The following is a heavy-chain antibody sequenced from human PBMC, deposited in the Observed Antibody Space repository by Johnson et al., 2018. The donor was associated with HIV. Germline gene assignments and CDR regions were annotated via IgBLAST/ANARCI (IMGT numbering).Heavy chain of an antibody. V-gene: IGHV3-30*02. CDR2: IRYDGNDQ. CDR1: GFTFSNYG. D-gene: IGHD2-2*01. J-gene: IGHJ3*02. Sequence: QVQLVESGGGVVQPGGSLRLSCAASGFTFSNYGMHWVRQAPGTGLEWVTFIRYDGNDQYYAASVKGRFTISRDNSKNTLYLQMNSLRGEDTAVYYCATERMVVPANAFDIWGLGTMVTVSS. CDR3: ATERMVVPANAFDI.